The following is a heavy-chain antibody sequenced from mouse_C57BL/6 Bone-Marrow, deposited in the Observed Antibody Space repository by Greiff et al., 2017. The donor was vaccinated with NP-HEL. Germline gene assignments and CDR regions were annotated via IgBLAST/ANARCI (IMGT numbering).Heavy chain of an antibody. J-gene: IGHJ3*01. Sequence: QVTLKESGPGILQSSQTLSLTCSFSGFSLSTSGMGVSWIRQPSGKGLEWLAHIYWDDDKRYNPSLKSRLTISKDTSRNQVFLKITSVDTADTATYYCARIHWDWFAYWGQGTLVTVSA. V-gene: IGHV8-12*01. CDR1: GFSLSTSGMG. D-gene: IGHD4-1*01. CDR2: IYWDDDK. CDR3: ARIHWDWFAY.